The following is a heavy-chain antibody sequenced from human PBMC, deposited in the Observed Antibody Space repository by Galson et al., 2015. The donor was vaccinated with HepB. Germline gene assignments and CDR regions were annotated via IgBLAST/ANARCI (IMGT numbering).Heavy chain of an antibody. CDR2: ISGSGGST. Sequence: SLRLSCAASGFTFSSYAMSWVRQAPGKGLEWVSAISGSGGSTYYADSVKGRFTISRDNSKNTLYLQMNSLRAEDTAVYYCAQRGPYGDYINYWGQGTLVTVSS. CDR1: GFTFSSYA. D-gene: IGHD4-17*01. V-gene: IGHV3-23*01. CDR3: AQRGPYGDYINY. J-gene: IGHJ4*02.